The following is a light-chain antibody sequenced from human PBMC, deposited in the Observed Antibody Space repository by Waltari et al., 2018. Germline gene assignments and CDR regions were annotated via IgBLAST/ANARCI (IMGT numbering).Light chain of an antibody. V-gene: IGKV1-5*01. CDR1: QNINNW. CDR3: QQYNSFTGS. J-gene: IGKJ1*01. CDR2: ETS. Sequence: DVQMTQSPSTLSVSVEDRVTITCRASQNINNWLAWYQLKPEKAPKLLIYETSTLDSGVPSRFSGSVSETEFTLTISSLQPDDFGTYYCQQYNSFTGSFGQGTKVEVK.